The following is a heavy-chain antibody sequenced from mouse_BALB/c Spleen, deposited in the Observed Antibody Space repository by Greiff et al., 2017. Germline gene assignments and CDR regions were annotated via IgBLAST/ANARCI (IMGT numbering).Heavy chain of an antibody. Sequence: EVKLVESGGGLVQPGGSRKLSCAASGFTFSSFGMHWVRQAPEKGLEWVAYISSGSSTIYYADTVKGRFTISRDNPKNTLFLQMTSLRSEDTAMYYCARSSYYRYDGYWYFDVWGAGTTVTVAS. D-gene: IGHD2-14*01. CDR2: ISSGSSTI. CDR1: GFTFSSFG. J-gene: IGHJ1*01. V-gene: IGHV5-17*02. CDR3: ARSSYYRYDGYWYFDV.